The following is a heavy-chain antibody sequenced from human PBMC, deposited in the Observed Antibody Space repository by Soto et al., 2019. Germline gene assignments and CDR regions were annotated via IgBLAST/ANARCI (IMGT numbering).Heavy chain of an antibody. CDR3: ARLTRIWDY. V-gene: IGHV3-21*01. CDR1: GFTFNSYS. J-gene: IGHJ4*02. D-gene: IGHD2-15*01. CDR2: ISGSSTYI. Sequence: GGSLRLSCAASGFTFNSYSMNWVRQAPGKGLEWVSSISGSSTYIYYADSLKGRFTISRDNAESSLYLQMNSLRAEDTAVYYCARLTRIWDYWGQGTLVTVSS.